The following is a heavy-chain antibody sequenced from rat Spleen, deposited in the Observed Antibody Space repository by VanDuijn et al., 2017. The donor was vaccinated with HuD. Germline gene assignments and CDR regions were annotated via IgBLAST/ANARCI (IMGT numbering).Heavy chain of an antibody. V-gene: IGHV2-30*01. CDR3: ARDGFGVRGDLFLDY. CDR2: IWTGGAT. Sequence: QVQLKESGPGLVQPSQTLSLTCTVSGFSLFSYNIHWVRQPTGKGLEWLGVIWTGGATDYNSALKSRLSISRDTSTSQIFLKMNRLQTEDIATYFCARDGFGVRGDLFLDYWGQGVMVTVSS. D-gene: IGHD4-3*01. J-gene: IGHJ2*01. CDR1: GFSLFSYN.